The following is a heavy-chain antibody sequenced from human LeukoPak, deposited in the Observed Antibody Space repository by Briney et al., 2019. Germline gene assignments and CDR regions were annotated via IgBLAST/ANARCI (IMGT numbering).Heavy chain of an antibody. J-gene: IGHJ4*02. V-gene: IGHV3-66*01. CDR1: GFTVSSNY. CDR2: IYSGGAT. D-gene: IGHD6-13*01. CDR3: ARDSSDSSSWHGYFDY. Sequence: GGCLRLSCAASGFTVSSNYMSWVRQAPGQGLEWGSVIYSGGATFYADSVKGRFTISRDNSKNTLYLQMNSLRAEDTAVYYCARDSSDSSSWHGYFDYWGQGTLVSVSS.